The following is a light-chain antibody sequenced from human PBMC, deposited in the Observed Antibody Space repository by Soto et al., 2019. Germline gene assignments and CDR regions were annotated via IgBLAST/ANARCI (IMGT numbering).Light chain of an antibody. J-gene: IGKJ1*01. V-gene: IGKV1-5*01. CDR1: QSISHW. CDR2: DAS. Sequence: DIQMTQAPSTLSASIGDRVIITCRASQSISHWLAWYQQKPGKAPKLLISDASILESGVPSRFSGSTSGTEFTLTISSLQPDDFATYYCQQYNSYSPTFGQGTKVEIK. CDR3: QQYNSYSPT.